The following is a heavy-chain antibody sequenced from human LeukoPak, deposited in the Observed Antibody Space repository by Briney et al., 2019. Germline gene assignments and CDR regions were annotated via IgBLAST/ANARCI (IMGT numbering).Heavy chain of an antibody. CDR3: ARGITMVRGVIPFY. CDR1: GYTFTSYD. D-gene: IGHD3-10*01. J-gene: IGHJ4*02. Sequence: ASVKVSCKASGYTFTSYDINWVRQATGQGLEWMGWMNPNSGNTGYAQKFQGRVTMTRNTSISTAYMELSSLRSEDTAVYYCARGITMVRGVIPFYWGQGTLVTVSS. CDR2: MNPNSGNT. V-gene: IGHV1-8*01.